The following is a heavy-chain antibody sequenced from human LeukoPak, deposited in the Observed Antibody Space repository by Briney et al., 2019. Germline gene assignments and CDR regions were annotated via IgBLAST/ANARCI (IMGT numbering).Heavy chain of an antibody. CDR2: IYSGGST. D-gene: IGHD3-10*02. V-gene: IGHV3-53*01. CDR3: AKMFSANIPLAVYYYQYLDV. CDR1: GFTVNNNF. Sequence: QTGGSLRLSCAASGFTVNNNFMTWVRQAPGKGLESLALIYSGGSTYYADSVNGRFTIFRENSKNPLYLDMGGLRAEDTAIYYCAKMFSANIPLAVYYYQYLDVWGKGTTVTVSS. J-gene: IGHJ6*03.